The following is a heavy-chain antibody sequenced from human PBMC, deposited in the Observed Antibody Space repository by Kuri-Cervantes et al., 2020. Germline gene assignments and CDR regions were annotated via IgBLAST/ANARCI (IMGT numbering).Heavy chain of an antibody. CDR3: ASRSGSLPTMKYGMDV. CDR2: ISYDGSNK. J-gene: IGHJ6*02. D-gene: IGHD6-25*01. V-gene: IGHV3-30*03. CDR1: GFTFSSYG. Sequence: GESLKISCAASGFTFSSYGMHWVRQAPGKGLEWVAVISYDGSNKYYADSVKGRFTISRENAKNSLYLQMNSLSAEDTAVYYCASRSGSLPTMKYGMDVWGQGTTVTVSS.